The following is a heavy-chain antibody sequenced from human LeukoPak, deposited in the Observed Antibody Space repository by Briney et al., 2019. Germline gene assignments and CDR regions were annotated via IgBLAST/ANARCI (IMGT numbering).Heavy chain of an antibody. J-gene: IGHJ6*02. CDR3: AKASPYGSGSYYGMDV. CDR1: GFTFSSYG. D-gene: IGHD3-10*01. Sequence: GGSLRLSCAASGFTFSSYGMHWVRQAPGKGLEWVAFIRYDGSNTYYADSVKGRFTISRDNSKNTLYLQMNSLRAEDTAVYYCAKASPYGSGSYYGMDVWGQGTTVTVSS. V-gene: IGHV3-30*02. CDR2: IRYDGSNT.